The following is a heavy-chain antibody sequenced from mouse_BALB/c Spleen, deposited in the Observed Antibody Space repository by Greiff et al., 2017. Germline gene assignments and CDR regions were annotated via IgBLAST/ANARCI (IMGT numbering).Heavy chain of an antibody. D-gene: IGHD2-4*01. CDR2: IRNKANGYTT. V-gene: IGHV7-3*02. Sequence: EVKLMESGGGLVQPGGSLRLSCATSGFTFTDYYMSWVRQPPGKALEWLGFIRNKANGYTTEYSASVKGRFTICRDNSQSILYLQMNTLRAEDSATYYCARGIYYDYDEGAWFAYWGQGTLVTVSA. CDR3: ARGIYYDYDEGAWFAY. J-gene: IGHJ3*01. CDR1: GFTFTDYY.